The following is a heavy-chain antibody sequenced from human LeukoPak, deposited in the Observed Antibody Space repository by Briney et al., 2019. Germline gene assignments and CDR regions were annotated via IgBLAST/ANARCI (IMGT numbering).Heavy chain of an antibody. V-gene: IGHV4-59*04. CDR1: GGSISSYY. J-gene: IGHJ4*02. CDR3: ARGGYFYDSSGYYRTPFDY. CDR2: IYYSGST. D-gene: IGHD3-22*01. Sequence: SETLSLTCTVSGGSISSYYWSWIRQPPGKGLEWIGNIYYSGSTYYNPSLKSRVTISVDTSKNQFSLKLSSVTAADTAVYYCARGGYFYDSSGYYRTPFDYWGQGTLVTVSS.